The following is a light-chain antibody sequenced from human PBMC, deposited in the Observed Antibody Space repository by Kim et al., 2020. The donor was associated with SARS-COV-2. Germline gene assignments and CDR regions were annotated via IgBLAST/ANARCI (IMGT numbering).Light chain of an antibody. CDR2: QDS. Sequence: VSPGQTASITCSGDKLGDKYACWYQQKPGQSPVLVIYQDSKRPSGIPERFSGSNSGNTATLTISGTQAMDEADYYCQAWDSRDWVFGGGTKLTVL. CDR1: KLGDKY. V-gene: IGLV3-1*01. CDR3: QAWDSRDWV. J-gene: IGLJ3*02.